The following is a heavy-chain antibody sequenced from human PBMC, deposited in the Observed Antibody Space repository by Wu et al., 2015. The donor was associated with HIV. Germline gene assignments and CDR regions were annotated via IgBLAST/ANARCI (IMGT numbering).Heavy chain of an antibody. V-gene: IGHV1-69*12. J-gene: IGHJ6*03. CDR2: IIPIFGTA. CDR1: GGTFSSFA. D-gene: IGHD1-7*01. CDR3: ARDRGMELTTYYYYYMDV. Sequence: QVHLVQSGAEAKKPGSSVKVSCKASGGTFSSFAISWVRQAPGQGLEWVGGIIPIFGTANYAQKFQGRVTITADESTSTAYMELSSLRSEDTAVYYCARDRGMELTTYYYYYMDVWGKGTTVTVSS.